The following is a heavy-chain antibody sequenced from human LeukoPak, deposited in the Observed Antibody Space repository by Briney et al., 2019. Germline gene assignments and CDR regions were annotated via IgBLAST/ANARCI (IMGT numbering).Heavy chain of an antibody. CDR3: ARKSKQLVIYYFDY. CDR1: GGSIRSSYYY. CDR2: IYDSGST. J-gene: IGHJ4*02. Sequence: SETLSLTCTVSGGSIRSSYYYWGWIRQPPGKGLEWIGSIYDSGSTYYNPSLKSRVTISVDTSKNQLSLKLSSVTAADTAVYYCARKSKQLVIYYFDYWGQGTLVTVSS. D-gene: IGHD6-6*01. V-gene: IGHV4-39*07.